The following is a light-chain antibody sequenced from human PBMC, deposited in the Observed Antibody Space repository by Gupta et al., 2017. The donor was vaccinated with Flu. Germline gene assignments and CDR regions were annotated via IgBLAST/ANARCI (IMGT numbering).Light chain of an antibody. V-gene: IGLV1-44*01. J-gene: IGLJ3*02. CDR2: SYN. CDR3: AAWDDSLDRPV. CDR1: SSNIGGNT. Sequence: QSVLTQPPSASGTPGQTVTISCSGSSSNIGGNTVTWYQQLPGTAPKLLIYSYNRRPSGVPDRFSGSKSGTSASLAISGLQSDDEADYYCAAWDDSLDRPVFGGGTKLTVL.